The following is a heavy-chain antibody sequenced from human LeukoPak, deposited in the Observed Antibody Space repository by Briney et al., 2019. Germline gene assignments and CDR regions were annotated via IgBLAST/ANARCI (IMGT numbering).Heavy chain of an antibody. V-gene: IGHV1-69*05. CDR1: GGTFSSYA. D-gene: IGHD6-13*01. Sequence: GASVKVSCKASGGTFSSYAISWVRQAPGQGLEWMGGIIPIFGTANYAQKFQGRVTITTDESTSTAYMELSSLRSEDTAVYYCARDRRIAAAGGWYWFDPWGQGTLVTVSS. J-gene: IGHJ5*02. CDR3: ARDRRIAAAGGWYWFDP. CDR2: IIPIFGTA.